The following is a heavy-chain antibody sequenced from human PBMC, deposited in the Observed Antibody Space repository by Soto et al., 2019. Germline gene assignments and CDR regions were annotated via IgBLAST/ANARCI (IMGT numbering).Heavy chain of an antibody. CDR1: GYTFNSYG. Sequence: QVQLVQSGVEVKKPGASVKVSCKASGYTFNSYGISWVRQAPGQGLEWMGWISVYNGNTYYAQKFHGRVTMSTHTNPSTAYMELRSLTSDDTAVYYCARDDYGSGSGPEYWGQGTLVTVSS. J-gene: IGHJ4*02. D-gene: IGHD3-10*01. CDR2: ISVYNGNT. V-gene: IGHV1-18*01. CDR3: ARDDYGSGSGPEY.